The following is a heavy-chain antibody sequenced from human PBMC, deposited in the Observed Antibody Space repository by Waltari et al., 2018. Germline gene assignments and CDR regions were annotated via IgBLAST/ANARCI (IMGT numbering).Heavy chain of an antibody. Sequence: QVQLQQWGAGLLKPSETLSLTCAVYGGSFSGYYWSWIRQPPGKGLEWIGEINHSGSTNYHPSLKSRVTISVDTSKNQFSLKLSSVTAADTAVYYCARGRGVLRFLSDYWGQGTLVTVSS. J-gene: IGHJ4*02. CDR3: ARGRGVLRFLSDY. D-gene: IGHD3-3*01. V-gene: IGHV4-34*01. CDR1: GGSFSGYY. CDR2: INHSGST.